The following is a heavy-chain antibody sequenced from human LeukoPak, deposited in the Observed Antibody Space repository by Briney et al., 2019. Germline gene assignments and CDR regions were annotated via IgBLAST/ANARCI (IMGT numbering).Heavy chain of an antibody. V-gene: IGHV3-49*04. CDR1: GFTFGDYA. CDR2: IRSKAYGGTT. J-gene: IGHJ4*02. D-gene: IGHD1-1*01. CDR3: TRGRNWSAEHNDFCYY. Sequence: GGSLRLSCMASGFTFGDYAMSWVRQAPGKGLEWVGFIRSKAYGGTTEYAASVKGRFTISRDDSKSIAYLQMNSLKTEDTAVYYCTRGRNWSAEHNDFCYYWGQGTLVTVSS.